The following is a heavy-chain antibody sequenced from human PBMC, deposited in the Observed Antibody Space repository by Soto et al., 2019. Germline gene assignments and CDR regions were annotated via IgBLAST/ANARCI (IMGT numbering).Heavy chain of an antibody. CDR1: GGTFSSYA. V-gene: IGHV1-69*13. Sequence: SVKVSCKAFGGTFSSYAISWVRQAPGQGLEWMGGIIPLFGTTNYAPKFQGRVAITADERARTAHMDLSSLKSEDTAVYYCATNNRASYHFDYWGQGTLVTVSS. D-gene: IGHD3-16*02. CDR2: IIPLFGTT. J-gene: IGHJ4*02. CDR3: ATNNRASYHFDY.